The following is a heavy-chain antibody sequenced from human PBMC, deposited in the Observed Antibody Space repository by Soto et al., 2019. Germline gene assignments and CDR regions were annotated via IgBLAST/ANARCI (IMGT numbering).Heavy chain of an antibody. D-gene: IGHD2-15*01. CDR1: GGTFSSYA. CDR3: ARGSLGYCSGGSCYAVNWFDP. J-gene: IGHJ5*02. V-gene: IGHV1-69*01. Sequence: QVQLVQSGAEVKKPGSSVKVSCKASGGTFSSYAISWVRQAPGQGLEWMGGIIPIFGTANYAQKFQGRVTITVDESTSTAYMELSSLRSEDTAVYYCARGSLGYCSGGSCYAVNWFDPWGQGTLVTVSS. CDR2: IIPIFGTA.